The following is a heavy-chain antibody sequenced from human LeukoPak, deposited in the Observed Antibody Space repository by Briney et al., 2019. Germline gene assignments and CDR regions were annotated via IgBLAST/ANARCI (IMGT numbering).Heavy chain of an antibody. CDR3: ARVPKYSSGWYYFDY. CDR2: IIPIFGTA. J-gene: IGHJ4*02. V-gene: IGHV1-69*13. Sequence: ASVKVSCKASGGTFSSYAISWVRQAPGQGLEWVGGIIPIFGTANYAQKFQGRVTITADESTSTAYMELSSLRSEDTAVYYCARVPKYSSGWYYFDYWGQGTPVTVSS. D-gene: IGHD6-19*01. CDR1: GGTFSSYA.